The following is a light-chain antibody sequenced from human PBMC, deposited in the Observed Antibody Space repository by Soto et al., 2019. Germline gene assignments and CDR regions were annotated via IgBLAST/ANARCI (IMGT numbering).Light chain of an antibody. CDR3: AAWDDSLSGQV. J-gene: IGLJ2*01. Sequence: QSVLTQPPSASGTPGQRVTISWYGSSSNIGSNYVYWYQQLPGTAPKLRIYRNNQRPSGVPDRFSGSKSGTSASLAISGLRYEYEADYYCAAWDDSLSGQVFGGGTKLTVL. CDR2: RNN. V-gene: IGLV1-47*01. CDR1: SSNIGSNY.